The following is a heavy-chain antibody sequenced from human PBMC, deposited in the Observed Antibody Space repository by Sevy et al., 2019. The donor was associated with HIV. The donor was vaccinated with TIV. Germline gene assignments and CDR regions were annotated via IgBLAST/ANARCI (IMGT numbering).Heavy chain of an antibody. Sequence: ASVKVSCKAFGYTFTNYYTHWVRQAPGQGLEWMGVINPSGGSTNYAQKFQGRLTMTRDTSTTTVYMELSSLRSEDTAVYYCGRVYHYQYSGPGYWGQGTLVTVSS. CDR1: GYTFTNYY. J-gene: IGHJ4*02. CDR2: INPSGGST. D-gene: IGHD1-26*01. V-gene: IGHV1-46*01. CDR3: GRVYHYQYSGPGY.